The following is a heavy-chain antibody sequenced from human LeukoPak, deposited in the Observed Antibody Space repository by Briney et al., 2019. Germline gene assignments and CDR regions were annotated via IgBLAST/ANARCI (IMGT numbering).Heavy chain of an antibody. CDR2: IKQDGSEK. Sequence: GGSLRLSCAASGFTFSGYWMSWVRQAPGKGLEWVANIKQDGSEKYYVDSVKGRFTISRDNAKNSLYLQMNSLRAEDTAVYYCARARSSSWYDSWGQGTLVTVSS. V-gene: IGHV3-7*01. CDR3: ARARSSSWYDS. J-gene: IGHJ5*01. D-gene: IGHD6-13*01. CDR1: GFTFSGYW.